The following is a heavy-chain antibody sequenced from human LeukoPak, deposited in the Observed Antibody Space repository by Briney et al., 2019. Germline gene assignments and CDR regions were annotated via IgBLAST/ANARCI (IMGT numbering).Heavy chain of an antibody. D-gene: IGHD3-9*01. CDR2: ISYDGSNK. V-gene: IGHV3-30*18. CDR1: GFTFSSYG. CDR3: AKGETYYDILTGYFDAFDI. Sequence: PGGSLRLSCAASGFTFSSYGMQWVRQAPGKGLEWVEVISYDGSNKYYADSVKGRFTISRDNSKNTLYLQMNSLRAEDTAVYYCAKGETYYDILTGYFDAFDIWGQGTMVTVSS. J-gene: IGHJ3*02.